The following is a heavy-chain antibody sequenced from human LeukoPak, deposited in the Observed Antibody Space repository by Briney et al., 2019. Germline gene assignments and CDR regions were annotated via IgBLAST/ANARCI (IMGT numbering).Heavy chain of an antibody. CDR2: ISGSGGST. V-gene: IGHV3-23*01. J-gene: IGHJ5*02. CDR1: GFTFSNYA. D-gene: IGHD5-12*01. Sequence: GGSLRLSCAASGFTFSNYAMSWVRQAPGKGLEWVSAISGSGGSTYYADSVKGRFTISRDNSKNTLYLQMNSLRAEDTAVYYCAKGKSGYDFSWFDPWGQGTLVTVSS. CDR3: AKGKSGYDFSWFDP.